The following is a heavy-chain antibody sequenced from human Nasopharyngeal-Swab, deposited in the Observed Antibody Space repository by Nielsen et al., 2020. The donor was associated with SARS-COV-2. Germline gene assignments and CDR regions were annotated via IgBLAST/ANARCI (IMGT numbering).Heavy chain of an antibody. Sequence: SVKVSCKASGGTFSSYAISWVRQAPGQGLEWMGGIIPIFGTANYAQKFQGRVTITADESTSTAYMELSSLRSEDTAVYYCARGRGYGSGSYYYYYMDVWGKGTTVTVSS. CDR2: IIPIFGTA. CDR3: ARGRGYGSGSYYYYYMDV. CDR1: GGTFSSYA. D-gene: IGHD3-10*01. J-gene: IGHJ6*03. V-gene: IGHV1-69*13.